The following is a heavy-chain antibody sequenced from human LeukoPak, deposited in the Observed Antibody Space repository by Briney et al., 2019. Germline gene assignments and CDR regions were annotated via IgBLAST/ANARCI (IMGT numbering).Heavy chain of an antibody. CDR1: SYSISSGYY. CDR2: IDHSGRT. Sequence: PSETLSLTCTVSSYSISSGYYWCWIRQPPGKGLEWIGSIDHSGRTYYHPSLKSRVTISVDTSKNQFSLKLSSVTAADTAVYFCGRDRPTGYYDYWGQGILVTVSS. V-gene: IGHV4-38-2*02. D-gene: IGHD3-9*01. CDR3: GRDRPTGYYDY. J-gene: IGHJ4*02.